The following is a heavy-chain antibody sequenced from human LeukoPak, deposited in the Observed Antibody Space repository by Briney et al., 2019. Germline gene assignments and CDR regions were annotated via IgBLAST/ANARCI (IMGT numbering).Heavy chain of an antibody. Sequence: GGSLRLSCAASGFTFSSYGMHWVRQAPCKGLEWVAVIWYDGSNKCYADSVKGRFTISRDNSKNTLYLQMNSLRAEDTAVYYCARELQQLVRSQPSPWGQGTLVTVSS. CDR2: IWYDGSNK. D-gene: IGHD6-13*01. J-gene: IGHJ5*02. V-gene: IGHV3-33*01. CDR3: ARELQQLVRSQPSP. CDR1: GFTFSSYG.